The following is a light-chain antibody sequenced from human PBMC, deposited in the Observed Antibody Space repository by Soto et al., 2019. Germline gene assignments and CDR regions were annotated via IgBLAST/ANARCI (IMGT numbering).Light chain of an antibody. CDR3: SSYAGTNNYV. CDR1: SRDVGGYNY. Sequence: QSALTQPPSASGSPGQSVTISCTGTSRDVGGYNYVSWYQQHPGKAPKLMIYEVTKRPSGVPDRFSGSKSGNTASLTVSGLQAEDEADYYCSSYAGTNNYVFGTATKVTVL. V-gene: IGLV2-8*01. J-gene: IGLJ1*01. CDR2: EVT.